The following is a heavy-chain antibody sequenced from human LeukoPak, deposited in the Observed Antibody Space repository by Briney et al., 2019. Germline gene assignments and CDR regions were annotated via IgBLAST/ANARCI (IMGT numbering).Heavy chain of an antibody. CDR1: GYAFTELS. J-gene: IGHJ4*02. V-gene: IGHV1-24*01. D-gene: IGHD3-10*01. Sequence: ASVKVSCKVSGYAFTELSMHWVRQAPGKGLEWMGGFDPEDGETIYAQKFHGRVTMTEDTSTDTAYMELSSLRSEDTAVYYCATLLWFGDLLYYFDYWGQGTLVTVSS. CDR3: ATLLWFGDLLYYFDY. CDR2: FDPEDGET.